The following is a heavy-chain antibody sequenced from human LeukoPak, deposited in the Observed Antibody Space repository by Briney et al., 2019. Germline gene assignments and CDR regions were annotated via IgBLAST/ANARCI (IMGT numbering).Heavy chain of an antibody. CDR1: GFTFSSYW. J-gene: IGHJ4*02. D-gene: IGHD6-19*01. V-gene: IGHV3-7*01. CDR3: ARARTGIAVAAIGALDFDY. CDR2: IKQDGSEK. Sequence: GGSLRLSCAASGFTFSSYWMSWVRQAPGKGLEWVANIKQDGSEKYYVDSAKGRFTISRDNAKNSLYLQMNSLRAEDTAVYYCARARTGIAVAAIGALDFDYWGQGTLVTVSS.